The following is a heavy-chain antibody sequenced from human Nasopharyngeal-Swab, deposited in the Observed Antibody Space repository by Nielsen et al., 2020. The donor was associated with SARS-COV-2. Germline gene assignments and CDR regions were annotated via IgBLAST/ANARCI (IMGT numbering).Heavy chain of an antibody. CDR1: GFTFSSYW. D-gene: IGHD3-16*02. CDR2: IKQDGSEK. V-gene: IGHV3-7*01. J-gene: IGHJ4*02. CDR3: ARSPPITFGGVIDY. Sequence: GESLKISCAASGFTFSSYWMSWVRQAPGKGLEWVANIKQDGSEKYYVDSVKGRFTISRDNAKNSLYLQMNSLRAEDTAVHYCARSPPITFGGVIDYWGQGTLVTVSS.